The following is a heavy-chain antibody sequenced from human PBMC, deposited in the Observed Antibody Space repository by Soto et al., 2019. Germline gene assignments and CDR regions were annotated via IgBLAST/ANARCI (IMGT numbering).Heavy chain of an antibody. CDR1: GYTFTGYY. CDR2: INPNSGGT. V-gene: IGHV1-2*04. J-gene: IGHJ5*02. D-gene: IGHD4-4*01. CDR3: ARDQTATVTTTPPYNWFNP. Sequence: ASVKVSCKASGYTFTGYYMHWVRQAPGQGLEWMGWINPNSGGTNYAQKFQGWVTMTRDTSISKAYMELSRLRSDDTAVYYCARDQTATVTTTPPYNWFNPWGQGTLVTVSS.